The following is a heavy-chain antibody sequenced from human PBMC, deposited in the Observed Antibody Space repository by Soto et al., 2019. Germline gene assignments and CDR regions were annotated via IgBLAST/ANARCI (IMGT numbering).Heavy chain of an antibody. CDR2: INAGNGNT. D-gene: IGHD2-8*01. CDR3: ARDLNGVCYG. J-gene: IGHJ4*02. V-gene: IGHV1-3*05. Sequence: QVQLVQSGAEEKKPGASVKVSCKASGYTFTSYAMHWVRQAPGQRLEGMGWINAGNGNTKYSQKFQGRVTINRDTSASTDYMQLRSLGSEDTAVYYCARDLNGVCYGWGQGTLVTVSS. CDR1: GYTFTSYA.